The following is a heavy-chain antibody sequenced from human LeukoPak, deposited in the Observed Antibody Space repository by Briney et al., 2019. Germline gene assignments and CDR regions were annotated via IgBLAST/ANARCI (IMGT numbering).Heavy chain of an antibody. J-gene: IGHJ3*02. D-gene: IGHD3-22*01. V-gene: IGHV4-59*01. CDR2: VYYSGST. Sequence: ASETLSLTCTVSDGSISSYYWSWIRQPPGKGLEWIGYVYYSGSTNYSPSLKSRVTISLDTSKNQFSLKLSSVTAADTAVSYCARSFDSSGYYYVHASDIWGQGTMVTVSS. CDR3: ARSFDSSGYYYVHASDI. CDR1: DGSISSYY.